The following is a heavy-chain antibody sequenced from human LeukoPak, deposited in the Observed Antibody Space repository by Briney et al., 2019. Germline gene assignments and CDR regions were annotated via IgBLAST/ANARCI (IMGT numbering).Heavy chain of an antibody. CDR2: IYSGGST. Sequence: PGGSLRLSCAASGFTVSSNYMSWVRQAPGKGLEWVSVIYSGGSTYYADSVKGRFTISRDNSKNTLYLQMNSLRAEDTAVYYCAREAAAGTAYFDYWGQGTLVTVSS. V-gene: IGHV3-53*01. CDR3: AREAAAGTAYFDY. D-gene: IGHD6-13*01. J-gene: IGHJ4*02. CDR1: GFTVSSNY.